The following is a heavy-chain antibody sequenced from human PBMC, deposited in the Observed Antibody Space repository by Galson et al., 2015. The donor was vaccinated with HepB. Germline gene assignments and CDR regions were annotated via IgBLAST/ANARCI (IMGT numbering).Heavy chain of an antibody. J-gene: IGHJ6*03. CDR3: ARSPLRFLDWLPYYDYYYMDV. D-gene: IGHD3-3*01. CDR2: MNTNTGKL. Sequence: SVKVSCKASGYTFTDYVVNWVRQAPGQGLEWMGWMNTNTGKLTYAPGFAGRFVFSLDTSVTTAYLQISSLETDHTAVYYCARSPLRFLDWLPYYDYYYMDVWGEGTTVTVSS. CDR1: GYTFTDYV. V-gene: IGHV7-4-1*02.